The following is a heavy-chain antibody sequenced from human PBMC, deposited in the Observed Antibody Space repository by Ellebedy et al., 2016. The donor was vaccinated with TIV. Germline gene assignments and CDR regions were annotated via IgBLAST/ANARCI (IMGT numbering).Heavy chain of an antibody. J-gene: IGHJ4*02. CDR3: ARDRDSGWYWLGY. CDR1: GYTFTGYY. CDR2: INPNSGGT. Sequence: AASVKVSCKASGYTFTGYYMHWVRQAPGQGLEWMGWINPNSGGTNYAQKFQGRVTMTRDTSISTAYMELSRLRSYDTAVYYCARDRDSGWYWLGYWGQGTLVTVSS. D-gene: IGHD6-19*01. V-gene: IGHV1-2*02.